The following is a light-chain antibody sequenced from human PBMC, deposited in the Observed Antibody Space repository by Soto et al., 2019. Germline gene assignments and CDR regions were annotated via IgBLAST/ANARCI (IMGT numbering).Light chain of an antibody. V-gene: IGKV3-20*01. CDR3: QQYGRSPPWT. J-gene: IGKJ1*01. Sequence: EIVMTQSPATLSVSPGERATLSCRASQSVSSSYLAWYQQKPGQAPRLLIYGASSRATGIPDRFSGSGSGTNFTITVSRVEPEDFAVYYCQQYGRSPPWTFGQGTKVDIK. CDR2: GAS. CDR1: QSVSSSY.